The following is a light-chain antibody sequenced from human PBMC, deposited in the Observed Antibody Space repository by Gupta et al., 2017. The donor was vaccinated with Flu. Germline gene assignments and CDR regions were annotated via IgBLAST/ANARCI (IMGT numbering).Light chain of an antibody. CDR2: DAS. Sequence: EIVLTQSPATLSLSPGEGATLSCRASQSVGSYLAWYQQKAGQAPRLLIYDASNRATGIPARFSGSGSGTDFTLTISSLGPEDFAIYYCQQRSNRQKFGRGTKVEIK. V-gene: IGKV3-11*01. CDR1: QSVGSY. CDR3: QQRSNRQK. J-gene: IGKJ1*01.